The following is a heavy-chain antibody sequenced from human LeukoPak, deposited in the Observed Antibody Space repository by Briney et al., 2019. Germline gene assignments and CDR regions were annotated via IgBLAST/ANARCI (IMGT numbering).Heavy chain of an antibody. CDR3: AKGSSSSRPHYFDY. J-gene: IGHJ4*02. Sequence: PGGSLRLSCAASGFTFSSYAMSWVRQAPGKGLDWVSAITDDGGSTYHADSVKGRFTISRGNSKNTLYLQMDSLRVEDTAVYYCAKGSSSSRPHYFDYWGQGTLVTVSS. CDR1: GFTFSSYA. CDR2: ITDDGGST. D-gene: IGHD6-6*01. V-gene: IGHV3-23*01.